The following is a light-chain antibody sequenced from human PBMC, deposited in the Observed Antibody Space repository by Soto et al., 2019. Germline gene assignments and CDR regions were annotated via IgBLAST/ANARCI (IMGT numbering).Light chain of an antibody. CDR2: AAS. Sequence: IQMTQSPSSLSASVGDRVTITCQASQDINKNLIWYQQKPGKAPKLVIYAASNLQSGVPSRFSGSGSGTDFTLTISSLQPEDFATYYCLQDYDYPFTFGPGTKVDIK. CDR1: QDINKN. CDR3: LQDYDYPFT. V-gene: IGKV1-6*01. J-gene: IGKJ3*01.